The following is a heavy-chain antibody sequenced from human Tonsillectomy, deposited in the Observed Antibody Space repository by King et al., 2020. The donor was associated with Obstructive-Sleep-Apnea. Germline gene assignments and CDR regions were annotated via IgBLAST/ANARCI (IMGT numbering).Heavy chain of an antibody. CDR2: RNPNSGNT. D-gene: IGHD3-10*01. CDR3: ARGEIMVRGVIYYFDY. V-gene: IGHV1-8*01. CDR1: GYTFTSYD. Sequence: VQLVESGAEVKKPGASVKVSCKASGYTFTSYDINWVRQAPGQGLEWMGCRNPNSGNTGYAQKFKGRVTMTRNTSISTAYMELSSLSSEDTAVYYCARGEIMVRGVIYYFDYWGQGTLVTVSS. J-gene: IGHJ4*02.